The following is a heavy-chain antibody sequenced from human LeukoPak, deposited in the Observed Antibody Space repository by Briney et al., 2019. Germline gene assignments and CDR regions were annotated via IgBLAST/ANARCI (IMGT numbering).Heavy chain of an antibody. CDR3: ARRGSYDFWSGYSEYFDY. J-gene: IGHJ4*02. Sequence: ASVKVSCKASGYTFTSYGISWVRQAPGQGLEWMGWISAYNGNTNYAQKLQGRVTMTTDTSTSTAYMELRSLRSDDTAVYYCARRGSYDFWSGYSEYFDYWGQGTLVTVSS. CDR1: GYTFTSYG. D-gene: IGHD3-3*01. V-gene: IGHV1-18*01. CDR2: ISAYNGNT.